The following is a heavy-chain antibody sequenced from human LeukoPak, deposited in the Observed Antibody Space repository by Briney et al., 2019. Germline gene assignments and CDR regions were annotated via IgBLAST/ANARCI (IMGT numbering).Heavy chain of an antibody. CDR3: AREAERTYGSGSQPSY. V-gene: IGHV1-24*01. Sequence: ASVKVSCKVSGYTLTELSMHWVRQAPGKGLEWMGGFDPEDGETIYAQKFQGRVTMTEDTSTDTAYMELRSLRSDDTAVYYCAREAERTYGSGSQPSYWGQGTLVTVSS. CDR1: GYTLTELS. CDR2: FDPEDGET. J-gene: IGHJ4*02. D-gene: IGHD3-10*01.